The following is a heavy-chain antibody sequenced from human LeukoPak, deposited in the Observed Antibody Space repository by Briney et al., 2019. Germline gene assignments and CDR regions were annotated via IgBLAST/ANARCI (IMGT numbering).Heavy chain of an antibody. CDR3: ARAYGSGSSKGY. CDR2: IDPSDSYT. J-gene: IGHJ4*02. V-gene: IGHV5-10-1*01. CDR1: GYSFTSYW. D-gene: IGHD3-10*01. Sequence: GESLKISCQGSGYSFTSYWISWVRQMPGKGLEWMGRIDPSDSYTNYSPSFQGHVTISADKSISTAYLQWSSLKASDTAMYYCARAYGSGSSKGYWGQGTLVTVSS.